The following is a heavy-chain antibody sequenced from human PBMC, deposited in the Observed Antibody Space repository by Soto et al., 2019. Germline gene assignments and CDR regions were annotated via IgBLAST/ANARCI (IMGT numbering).Heavy chain of an antibody. D-gene: IGHD3-16*01. CDR2: IYYSGST. V-gene: IGHV4-31*03. Sequence: QVQLQESGPGLVKPSQTLSLTCTVSGGSISSGGYYWSWIRQHPGKGLEWIGYIYYSGSTHNNPSLKSRVTLSVDTSKNQFSLKLSSVTAADTAVYYCAREDFGYYFDYWGQGTLVTVSS. CDR3: AREDFGYYFDY. CDR1: GGSISSGGYY. J-gene: IGHJ4*02.